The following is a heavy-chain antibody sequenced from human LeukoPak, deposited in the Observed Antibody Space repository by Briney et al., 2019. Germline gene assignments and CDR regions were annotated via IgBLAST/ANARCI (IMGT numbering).Heavy chain of an antibody. Sequence: ASVKVSCKASGYTFTSYYMHWVRQAPGQGLEWMGIINPSGGSTSYTQKFQGRVTMTRDTSTSTAYMELSSLRSEDTAVYYCAADWEGGVGATKHPNYWGQGTLVTVSS. D-gene: IGHD1-26*01. CDR3: AADWEGGVGATKHPNY. V-gene: IGHV1-46*01. J-gene: IGHJ4*02. CDR1: GYTFTSYY. CDR2: INPSGGST.